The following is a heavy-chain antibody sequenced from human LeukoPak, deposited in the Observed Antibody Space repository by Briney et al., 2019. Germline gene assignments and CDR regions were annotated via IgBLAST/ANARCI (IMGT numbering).Heavy chain of an antibody. CDR3: ARDRRYYDSSGYFAPGDY. CDR1: GFTFSDYY. V-gene: IGHV3-11*01. Sequence: GRSLRLSCAASGFTFSDYYMSWIRQAPGKGLEWVSYISSSGSTIYYADSVKGRFTISRDNAKNSLYLQMNSLRAEDTAVYYCARDRRYYDSSGYFAPGDYWGQGTLVTVSS. J-gene: IGHJ4*02. CDR2: ISSSGSTI. D-gene: IGHD3-22*01.